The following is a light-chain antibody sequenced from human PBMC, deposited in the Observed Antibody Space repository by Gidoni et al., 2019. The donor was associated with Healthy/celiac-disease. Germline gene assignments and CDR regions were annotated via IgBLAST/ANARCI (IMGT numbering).Light chain of an antibody. CDR3: QQYDNLLPMYX. Sequence: DIQMTQSPSSLSASVGDRVTITCQASQDISNYLNWYQQKPGKAPKLLIYDASNLETGVPSRFSGSGSGTDFTFTISSLQPEDIATYYCQQYDNLLPMYXXXQGTKLEIK. J-gene: IGKJ2*01. V-gene: IGKV1-33*01. CDR2: DAS. CDR1: QDISNY.